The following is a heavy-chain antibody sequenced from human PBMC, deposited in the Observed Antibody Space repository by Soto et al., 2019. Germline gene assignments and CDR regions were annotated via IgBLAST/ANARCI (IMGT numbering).Heavy chain of an antibody. Sequence: PSETLSLTCTVSGGSISSSSYYWGWIRQPPGKGLEWIGSIYYSGSTYYNPSLKSRVTISVDTSKNQFSLKLSSVTAADTAVYYCAGPGDSNYSPFYYYYGMDVWGQGTTAPVSS. CDR3: AGPGDSNYSPFYYYYGMDV. V-gene: IGHV4-39*01. J-gene: IGHJ6*02. CDR2: IYYSGST. CDR1: GGSISSSSYY. D-gene: IGHD4-4*01.